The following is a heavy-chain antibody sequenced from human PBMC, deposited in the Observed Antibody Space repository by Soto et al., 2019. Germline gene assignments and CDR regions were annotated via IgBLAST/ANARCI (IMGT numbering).Heavy chain of an antibody. J-gene: IGHJ3*02. D-gene: IGHD4-17*01. V-gene: IGHV3-23*01. Sequence: EVQLLESGGGLVQPGGSLRLSCAASGFTFSSYAMSWVRQAPGKGLEWVSAISGSGGGTYYADSVKGRFAISSDNSKNTLYLPMNSLRAEGTAVYYCAKCMTTVTTFPFDIWGQGTMVTVSS. CDR3: AKCMTTVTTFPFDI. CDR1: GFTFSSYA. CDR2: ISGSGGGT.